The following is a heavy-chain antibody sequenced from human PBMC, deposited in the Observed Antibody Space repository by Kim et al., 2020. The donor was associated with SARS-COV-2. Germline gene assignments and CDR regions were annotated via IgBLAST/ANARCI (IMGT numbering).Heavy chain of an antibody. V-gene: IGHV3-30-3*01. Sequence: GGSLRLSCAASGFTFSSYAMHWVRQAPGKGLEWVAVISYDGSNKYYADSVKGRFTISRDNSKNTLYLQMNSLRAEDTAVYYCARDPSIAARPLDYWGQGTLVTVSS. J-gene: IGHJ4*02. CDR3: ARDPSIAARPLDY. CDR1: GFTFSSYA. D-gene: IGHD6-6*01. CDR2: ISYDGSNK.